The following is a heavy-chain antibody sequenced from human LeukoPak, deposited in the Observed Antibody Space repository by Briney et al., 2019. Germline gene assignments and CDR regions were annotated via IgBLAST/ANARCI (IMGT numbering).Heavy chain of an antibody. CDR2: INPNSGGT. Sequence: GASVKVSCKASGYTFTGYYMHWVRQAPGQGLEWMGWINPNSGGTNYAQKFQGRVTLTRDTSISTAYMEVSRLRSDDTAVYYCARSPTTVTAFDYWGQGTLVTVSS. J-gene: IGHJ4*02. CDR1: GYTFTGYY. CDR3: ARSPTTVTAFDY. V-gene: IGHV1-2*02. D-gene: IGHD4-17*01.